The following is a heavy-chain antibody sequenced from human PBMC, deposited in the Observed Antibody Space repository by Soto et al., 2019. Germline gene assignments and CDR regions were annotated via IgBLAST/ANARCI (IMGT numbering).Heavy chain of an antibody. V-gene: IGHV1-69*13. D-gene: IGHD3-22*01. CDR3: ARGYYYDSSGYPYYFDY. CDR1: GGTFSSYA. J-gene: IGHJ4*02. Sequence: GASVKVSCKASGGTFSSYAISWVRQAPGQGLEWMGGIIPILGTANYAQKFQGRVTITADESTSTAYMELSSLRSEDTAVYYCARGYYYDSSGYPYYFDYWGQGTLVTVSS. CDR2: IIPILGTA.